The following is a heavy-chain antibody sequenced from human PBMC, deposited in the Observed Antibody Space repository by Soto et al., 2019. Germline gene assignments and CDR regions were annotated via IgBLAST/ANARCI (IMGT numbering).Heavy chain of an antibody. Sequence: SVKVSCKASGGTFSSYAISWVRQAPGQGLEWMGGIIPIFGTANYAQKFQGRVTITADESTSTAYMELSSLRSEDTAVYYCARNYSSGWPLAGYWGKGTRGTVSS. CDR1: GGTFSSYA. CDR3: ARNYSSGWPLAGY. D-gene: IGHD6-19*01. CDR2: IIPIFGTA. V-gene: IGHV1-69*13. J-gene: IGHJ4*02.